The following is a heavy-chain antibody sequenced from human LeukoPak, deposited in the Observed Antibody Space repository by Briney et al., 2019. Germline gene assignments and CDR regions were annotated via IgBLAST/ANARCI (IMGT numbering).Heavy chain of an antibody. CDR1: GGSFSGYY. Sequence: SETLSLTCAVYGGSFSGYYWSWIRQPPGKGLEWIGEINHSGSTNYNPSLKSRVTISVDTSKNQFSLKLSSVTAADTAVYYCARVEAIAVAGTPYFDYWGQGTLVTVSS. CDR2: INHSGST. J-gene: IGHJ4*02. CDR3: ARVEAIAVAGTPYFDY. V-gene: IGHV4-34*01. D-gene: IGHD6-19*01.